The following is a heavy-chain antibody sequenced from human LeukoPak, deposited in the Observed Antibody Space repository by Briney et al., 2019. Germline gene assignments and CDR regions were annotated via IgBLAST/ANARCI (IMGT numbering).Heavy chain of an antibody. J-gene: IGHJ4*02. Sequence: ASVKVSCKASGYTFTSYYMHWVRQAPGQGLEWMGIINPSGGSTSYAQKFQGRVTMTRDTSTSTVSMELSSLRSEDTAVYYCARGLPRIAAAGYYFDYWGQGTLITVSS. V-gene: IGHV1-46*03. D-gene: IGHD6-13*01. CDR1: GYTFTSYY. CDR2: INPSGGST. CDR3: ARGLPRIAAAGYYFDY.